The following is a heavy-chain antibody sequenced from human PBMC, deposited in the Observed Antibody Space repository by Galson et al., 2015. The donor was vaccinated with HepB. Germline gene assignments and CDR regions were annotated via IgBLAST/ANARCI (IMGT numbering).Heavy chain of an antibody. CDR2: FDPEDGET. V-gene: IGHV1-24*01. J-gene: IGHJ3*02. Sequence: SVKVSCKVSGYTLTELSMHWVRQAPGKGLGWMGGFDPEDGETIYAQKFQGRVTMTEDTSTDTAYMELSSLRSEDTAVYYCAAIVVVIAKAEDAFDIWGQGTMVTVSS. D-gene: IGHD2-21*01. CDR3: AAIVVVIAKAEDAFDI. CDR1: GYTLTELS.